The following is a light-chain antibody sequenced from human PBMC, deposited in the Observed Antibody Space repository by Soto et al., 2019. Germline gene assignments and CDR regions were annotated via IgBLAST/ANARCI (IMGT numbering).Light chain of an antibody. CDR2: DVS. CDR1: SSDVGGYNY. Sequence: QSALAQPASVSGSPGQSITNSCTGTSSDVGGYNYVSWYQHHPGKAPKLMTYDVSNRPSGVSNRFSGSKSGNTASLTISGLQAEDEADYYCSSYTRSATHVFGTGTKVTVL. CDR3: SSYTRSATHV. V-gene: IGLV2-14*03. J-gene: IGLJ1*01.